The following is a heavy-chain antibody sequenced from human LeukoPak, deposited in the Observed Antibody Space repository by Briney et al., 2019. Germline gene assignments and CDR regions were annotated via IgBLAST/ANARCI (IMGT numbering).Heavy chain of an antibody. CDR1: GFMFSNYW. CDR2: INKDGSVA. CDR3: ARLHLGDPWGSGSPSWFDP. J-gene: IGHJ5*02. V-gene: IGHV3-7*03. Sequence: GGSLRLSCVGSGFMFSNYWMSWVRQAPGKGLEWVANINKDGSVAYSADSLKGRFTFSRDNAKSSLFLQMNSLRVEDSAVYYCARLHLGDPWGSGSPSWFDPWGQGTLVTVSS. D-gene: IGHD3-10*01.